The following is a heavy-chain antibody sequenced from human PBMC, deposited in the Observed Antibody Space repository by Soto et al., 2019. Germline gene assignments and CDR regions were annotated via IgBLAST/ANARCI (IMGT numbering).Heavy chain of an antibody. Sequence: GSVEVSGEASWYTFSRYRIWWVGKSPGKRLEWMGWISAYNGNTNYAQKLQGRVTMTTDTSTSTAYMELRSLRSDDTAVYYCARVPITMIVVVIADAFDIWGQGTMVTVSS. V-gene: IGHV1-18*01. CDR2: ISAYNGNT. CDR3: ARVPITMIVVVIADAFDI. J-gene: IGHJ3*02. CDR1: WYTFSRYR. D-gene: IGHD3-22*01.